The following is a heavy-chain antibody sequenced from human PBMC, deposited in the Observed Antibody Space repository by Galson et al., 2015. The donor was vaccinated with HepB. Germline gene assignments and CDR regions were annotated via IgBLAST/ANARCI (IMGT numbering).Heavy chain of an antibody. CDR1: GYTLTELS. J-gene: IGHJ4*01. V-gene: IGHV1-24*01. CDR3: ATASIGSGWRYFDY. CDR2: FYPEDGET. D-gene: IGHD6-19*01. Sequence: SVKVSCKVSGYTLTELSMNWVRQAPGQGLEWMGGFYPEDGETIYAQKFQGRVTMTEDTSTDTAYMELSSLRSEDTAVYYCATASIGSGWRYFDYWGQGTLVTVSS.